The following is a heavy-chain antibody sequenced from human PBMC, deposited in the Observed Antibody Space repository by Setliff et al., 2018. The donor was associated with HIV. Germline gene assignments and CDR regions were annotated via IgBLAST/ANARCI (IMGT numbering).Heavy chain of an antibody. CDR2: IKGDGSKT. J-gene: IGHJ4*02. CDR3: VSTPGVFYFDF. V-gene: IGHV3-7*03. D-gene: IGHD2-15*01. Sequence: PGGSLRLSCAASGSTFGSYWMSWVRQAPGQGLEYVAHIKGDGSKTKYVDSVRGRFTISRDNAKKSLYLQMNSLRAEDTAVYYCVSTPGVFYFDFWGQGTPVTVSS. CDR1: GSTFGSYW.